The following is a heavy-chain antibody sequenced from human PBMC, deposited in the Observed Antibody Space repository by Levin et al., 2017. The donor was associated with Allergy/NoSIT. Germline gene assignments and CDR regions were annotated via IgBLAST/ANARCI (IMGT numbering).Heavy chain of an antibody. CDR1: GFTFSSYA. CDR3: AKDRGYAVAGTGYNWFDP. Sequence: GGSLRLSCAASGFTFSSYAMSWVRQAPGKGLEWVSAISGSGGSTYYADSVKGRFTISRDNSKNTLYLQMNSLRAEDTAVYYCAKDRGYAVAGTGYNWFDPWGQGTLVTVSS. D-gene: IGHD6-19*01. J-gene: IGHJ5*02. V-gene: IGHV3-23*01. CDR2: ISGSGGST.